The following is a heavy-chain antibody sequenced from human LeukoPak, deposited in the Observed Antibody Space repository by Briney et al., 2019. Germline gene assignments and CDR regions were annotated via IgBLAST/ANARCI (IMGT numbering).Heavy chain of an antibody. CDR2: FHYSGSA. D-gene: IGHD3-9*01. V-gene: IGHV4-39*01. CDR3: ARQPTGYPNWFDP. CDR1: GDSISISSYS. Sequence: SETLSLTCTVSGDSISISSYSWAWVRQPPGKRLEWIGVFHYSGSAYYNPSLKSRVTISVDTSKIQFFPTLTSLTATDTAVYYCARQPTGYPNWFDPWGQGTLVTVSS. J-gene: IGHJ5*02.